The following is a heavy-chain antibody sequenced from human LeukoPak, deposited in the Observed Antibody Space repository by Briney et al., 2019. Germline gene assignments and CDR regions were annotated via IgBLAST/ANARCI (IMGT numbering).Heavy chain of an antibody. CDR2: ISSSSSTI. CDR1: GFTFSSDS. D-gene: IGHD2-21*01. CDR3: ASPIVVVIATRDAFDI. V-gene: IGHV3-48*02. J-gene: IGHJ3*02. Sequence: GGSLRLSCAASGFTFSSDSMNWGRQAPGKGLEWVSYISSSSSTIYYADSVKGRFTISRDNAKNSLYLQMNSLRDEDTAVYYCASPIVVVIATRDAFDIWGQGTMVTVSS.